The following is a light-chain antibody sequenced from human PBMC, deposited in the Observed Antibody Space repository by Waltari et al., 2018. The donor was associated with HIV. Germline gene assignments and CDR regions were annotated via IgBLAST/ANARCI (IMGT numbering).Light chain of an antibody. Sequence: QSVLTQPPSASGTPGQRVTISCSGSSSNIGRNYVYWHQQLPGMAPKLLIYRNNQRPSGVPDRFSGSKSGTSASLAINGLRSEDEADYYCAAWNDSLSGYVFGTGTKVTV. CDR3: AAWNDSLSGYV. CDR1: SSNIGRNY. J-gene: IGLJ1*01. CDR2: RNN. V-gene: IGLV1-47*01.